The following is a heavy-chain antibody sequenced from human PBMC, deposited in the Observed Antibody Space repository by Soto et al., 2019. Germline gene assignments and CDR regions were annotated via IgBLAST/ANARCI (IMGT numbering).Heavy chain of an antibody. CDR3: ARASDTAMVQLGDY. D-gene: IGHD5-18*01. Sequence: SETLSLTCTVSGGSISSGSYYWGWIRQPPGKGLEWIGSIYYSGSTYYNPSLKSRVTISVDTSKNQFSLKLSSVTAADTAVYYCARASDTAMVQLGDYWGQGTLVTVS. J-gene: IGHJ4*02. CDR1: GGSISSGSYY. CDR2: IYYSGST. V-gene: IGHV4-39*01.